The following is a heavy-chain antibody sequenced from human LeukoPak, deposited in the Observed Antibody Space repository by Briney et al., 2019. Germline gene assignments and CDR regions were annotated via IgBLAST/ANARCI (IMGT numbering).Heavy chain of an antibody. V-gene: IGHV1-2*02. CDR3: ARESLTRDGDSAYYYYGMDV. CDR1: GYTFTGYY. D-gene: IGHD4-17*01. J-gene: IGHJ6*02. CDR2: INPNSGGT. Sequence: GASVKVSCKASGYTFTGYYMHWVRQAPGQGLEWMGWINPNSGGTNYAQKFQGRVTMTRDTSISTAYMELSRLRSDDTAVYYCARESLTRDGDSAYYYYGMDVWGQGTTVTVSS.